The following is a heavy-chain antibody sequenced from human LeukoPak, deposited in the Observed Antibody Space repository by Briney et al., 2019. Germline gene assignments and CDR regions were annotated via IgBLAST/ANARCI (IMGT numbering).Heavy chain of an antibody. V-gene: IGHV3-23*01. CDR2: ISDGGYET. Sequence: GGSLRLSCAAAGFTFSNYAMSWVRQAPGKGLEWVSAISDGGYETFYADSVKGRFTISRDNSKSTLYLQMHSLRAEDTALHYCAKPSGSQPNYYFDYWAQGTLVTVSS. CDR3: AKPSGSQPNYYFDY. D-gene: IGHD1-26*01. CDR1: GFTFSNYA. J-gene: IGHJ4*02.